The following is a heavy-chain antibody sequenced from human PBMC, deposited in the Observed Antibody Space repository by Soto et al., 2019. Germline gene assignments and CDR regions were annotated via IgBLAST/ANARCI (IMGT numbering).Heavy chain of an antibody. D-gene: IGHD3-22*01. CDR1: GFTFSSYA. CDR3: ARDGNYYDSSGYLDI. CDR2: ISYDGSNK. J-gene: IGHJ3*02. V-gene: IGHV3-30-3*01. Sequence: GGSLRLSCAASGFTFSSYAMHWVRQAPGKGLEWVAVISYDGSNKYYADSVKGRFTISRDNSKNTLYLQMNSLRAEDTAVYYCARDGNYYDSSGYLDIWGQGTMVT.